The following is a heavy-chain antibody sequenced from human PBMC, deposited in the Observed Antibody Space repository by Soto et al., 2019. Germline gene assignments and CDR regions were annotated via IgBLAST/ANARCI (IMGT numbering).Heavy chain of an antibody. V-gene: IGHV3-30*04. CDR1: GFAFKTYA. D-gene: IGHD3-3*01. J-gene: IGHJ4*02. Sequence: QEQLLASGGAVVQPGKSLRLSCVASGFAFKTYAMNWVRQVPGRGLEWLAVISADGSDAYCTASVQGRFTIAGHNSKKTVYVEMSSMTSVDTAHYYWARRYLLWSPYFSFGNQRDNGGQGTLVAVSS. CDR2: ISADGSDA. CDR3: ARRYLLWSPYFSFGNQRDN.